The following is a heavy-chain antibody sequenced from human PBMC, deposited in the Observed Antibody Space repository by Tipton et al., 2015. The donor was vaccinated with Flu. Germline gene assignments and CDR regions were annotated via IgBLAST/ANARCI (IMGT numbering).Heavy chain of an antibody. Sequence: SLRLSCAASGFTFSSYSMNWVRQAPGKGLEWVSSISSSSSFIYYADSVKGRFTISRDNAKNSLYLQMNSLRAEDTAVYYCARDRASSSLSSYAYRGPGTLVPVPP. CDR1: GFTFSSYS. J-gene: IGHJ4*02. D-gene: IGHD6-6*01. CDR2: ISSSSSFI. V-gene: IGHV3-21*01. CDR3: ARDRASSSLSSYAY.